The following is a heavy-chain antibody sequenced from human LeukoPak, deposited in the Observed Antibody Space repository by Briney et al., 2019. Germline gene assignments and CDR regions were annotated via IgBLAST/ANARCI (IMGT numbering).Heavy chain of an antibody. CDR1: GGPISSSSYY. V-gene: IGHV4-39*01. D-gene: IGHD6-13*01. CDR3: ARRDLIRAAGFDY. J-gene: IGHJ4*02. CDR2: IYYSGST. Sequence: PSETLSLTCTVSGGPISSSSYYWGWIRQPPGKGLEWIGSIYYSGSTYYNPSLKSRVTISVDTSKNQFSLKLSSVTAADTAVYYCARRDLIRAAGFDYWGQGTLVTVSS.